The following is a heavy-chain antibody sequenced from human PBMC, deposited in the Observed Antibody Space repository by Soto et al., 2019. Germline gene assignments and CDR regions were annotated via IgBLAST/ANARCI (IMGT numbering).Heavy chain of an antibody. Sequence: SQTLSLTCTIVGDSVSSNNAAWTWIWQSPSRSLEFLGRTYYRFKWYNDYAISVKSRITINPDTSKNQFSLQLNSVTPEDTAVYYCFSVVEHRQAHNLLAFPSRGSSDL. CDR1: GDSVSSNNAA. D-gene: IGHD2-21*01. J-gene: IGHJ2*01. V-gene: IGHV6-1*01. CDR2: TYYRFKWYN. CDR3: FSVVEHRQAHNLLAFPSRGSSDL.